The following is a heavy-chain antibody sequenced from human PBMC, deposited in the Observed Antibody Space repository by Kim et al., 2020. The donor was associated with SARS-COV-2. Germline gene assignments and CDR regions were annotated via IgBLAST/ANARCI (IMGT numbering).Heavy chain of an antibody. D-gene: IGHD3-10*01. J-gene: IGHJ4*02. CDR1: GYTFTSYA. V-gene: IGHV1-3*01. Sequence: ASVKVSCKASGYTFTSYAMHWVRQAPGQRLEWMGWVNAGNGNTKYSQKFQGRVTITRDTSASTAYMELSSLRSEDTAIYYCARGAHLWFGEDWGQGTLVTVSS. CDR2: VNAGNGNT. CDR3: ARGAHLWFGED.